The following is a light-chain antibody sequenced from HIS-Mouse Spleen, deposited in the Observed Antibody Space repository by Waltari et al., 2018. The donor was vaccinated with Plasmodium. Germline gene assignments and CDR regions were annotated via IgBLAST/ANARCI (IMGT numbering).Light chain of an antibody. CDR1: SSVAGSYNL. CDR3: CSYAGSSTYV. Sequence: QSALTQPASVSGSPGQSIPISCTGTSSVAGSYNLVSWYQQHPGKAPKLMIYEGSKRPSGVSNRFSGSKSGNTASLTISGLQAEDEADYYCCSYAGSSTYVFGTGTKVTVL. J-gene: IGLJ1*01. CDR2: EGS. V-gene: IGLV2-23*01.